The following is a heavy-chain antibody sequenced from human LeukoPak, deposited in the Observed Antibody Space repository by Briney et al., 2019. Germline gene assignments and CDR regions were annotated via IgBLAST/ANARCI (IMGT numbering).Heavy chain of an antibody. D-gene: IGHD6-13*01. J-gene: IGHJ4*02. CDR1: GFTFSTSW. CDR2: ISGDGTTT. Sequence: GGSLRLSCATSGFTFSTSWMHWVRQAPGKGLVWVSRISGDGTTTTYADSVKGRFTISRDNAKNTLFLQMNSLRVGDTAVYYCTRVRSSSWYDYWGQGALVTVSS. CDR3: TRVRSSSWYDY. V-gene: IGHV3-74*01.